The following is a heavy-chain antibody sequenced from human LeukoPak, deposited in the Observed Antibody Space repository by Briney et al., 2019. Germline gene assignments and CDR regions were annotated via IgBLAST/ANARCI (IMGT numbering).Heavy chain of an antibody. D-gene: IGHD3-3*01. V-gene: IGHV4-4*09. CDR3: ARHPREYYDFWSGPENYMDV. J-gene: IGHJ6*03. Sequence: SETLSLTCTASGGSISSYYWSWIRQPPGKGLEWIGYIYTSGSTNYNPSLKSRVTISVDTSKNQFSLKLSSVTAADTAVYYCARHPREYYDFWSGPENYMDVWGKGTTVTVSS. CDR2: IYTSGST. CDR1: GGSISSYY.